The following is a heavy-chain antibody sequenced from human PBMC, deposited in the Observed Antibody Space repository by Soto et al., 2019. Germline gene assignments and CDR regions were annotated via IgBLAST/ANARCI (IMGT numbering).Heavy chain of an antibody. V-gene: IGHV3-53*01. J-gene: IGHJ5*02. CDR3: ARHRHPRGTVGATSPLDP. CDR1: PSSANSYY. D-gene: IGHD1-26*01. CDR2: HYSGGST. Sequence: WVSLRLSCAIAPSSANSYYLICVRQAARKWLEWVSVHYSGGSTYYAASVQGRFTSSRDKSNNTLYLQMRRVRAEDTAVYFCARHRHPRGTVGATSPLDPWGQGTQVTVSS.